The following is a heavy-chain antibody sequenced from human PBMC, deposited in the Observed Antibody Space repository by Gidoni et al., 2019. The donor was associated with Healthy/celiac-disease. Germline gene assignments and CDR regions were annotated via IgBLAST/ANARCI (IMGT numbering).Heavy chain of an antibody. V-gene: IGHV4-38-2*02. CDR1: VYSFSSGYY. CDR3: ARILLWFGEMQMGAFDI. J-gene: IGHJ3*02. D-gene: IGHD3-10*01. CDR2: TYHGGSS. Sequence: QVQPQESGPGLVKPSDTLSLTGTVPVYSFSSGYYWGWIRQPPGKGLEWIGCTYHGGSSYYNPSLKSQVTISVDTSKNQFSLKLSSVTAADTAGYYCARILLWFGEMQMGAFDIWGQGTMVTVSS.